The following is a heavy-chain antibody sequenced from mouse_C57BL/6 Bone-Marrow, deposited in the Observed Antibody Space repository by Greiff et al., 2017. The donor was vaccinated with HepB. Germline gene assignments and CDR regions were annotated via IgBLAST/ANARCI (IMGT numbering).Heavy chain of an antibody. Sequence: DVMLVESGGGLVKPGGSLKLSCAASGFTFSSYAMSWVRQTPEKRLEWVATISDGGSYTYYPDNVKGRFTISRDNAKNNLYLQMSHLKSEDTAMYYCARDLGDGYFDYWGQGTTLTVSS. V-gene: IGHV5-4*01. CDR2: ISDGGSYT. CDR3: ARDLGDGYFDY. CDR1: GFTFSSYA. D-gene: IGHD2-3*01. J-gene: IGHJ2*01.